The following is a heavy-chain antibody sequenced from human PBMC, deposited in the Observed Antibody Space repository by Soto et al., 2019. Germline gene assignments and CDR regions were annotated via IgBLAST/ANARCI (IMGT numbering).Heavy chain of an antibody. CDR2: TYYRSKWYN. V-gene: IGHV6-1*01. CDR1: GDSVSSNSAA. D-gene: IGHD6-13*01. J-gene: IGHJ5*02. Sequence: SQTLSLTCAISGDSVSSNSAAWNWIRQSPSRGLEWLGRTYYRSKWYNDYAVSVKSRITINPDTSKNQFSLQLNSVTPEDTAVYYCARDWGYSSPTSANNWFDPWGQGTLATVSS. CDR3: ARDWGYSSPTSANNWFDP.